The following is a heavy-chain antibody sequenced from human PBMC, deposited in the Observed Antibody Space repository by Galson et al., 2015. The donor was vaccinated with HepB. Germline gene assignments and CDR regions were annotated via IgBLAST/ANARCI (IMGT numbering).Heavy chain of an antibody. CDR1: GFSLRTRGVG. CDR3: ARRYCTTTACFLSYFDY. V-gene: IGHV2-5*02. CDR2: IYWDDDK. Sequence: PALVKPTQTLTLTCTFSGFSLRTRGVGVGWIRQPPGKALEWLALIYWDDDKRYSPSLKSRLTITKDTSENQVVLTLANMDPVDTATYYCARRYCTTTACFLSYFDYWGQGTLVTVSS. D-gene: IGHD2-2*01. J-gene: IGHJ4*02.